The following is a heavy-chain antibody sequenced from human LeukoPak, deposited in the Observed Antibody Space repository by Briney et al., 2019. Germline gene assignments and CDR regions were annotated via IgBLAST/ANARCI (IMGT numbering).Heavy chain of an antibody. CDR1: GGTFSSYA. Sequence: SVKVSCKASGGTFSSYAISWVRQAPGQGLEWMGGIIPIFGTANYAQKFQGRVTITADKSTSTAYMELSSLRSEDTAVYYCARARGFLVVDAFDIWGQGTMVTVSS. J-gene: IGHJ3*02. D-gene: IGHD3-3*01. CDR2: IIPIFGTA. V-gene: IGHV1-69*06. CDR3: ARARGFLVVDAFDI.